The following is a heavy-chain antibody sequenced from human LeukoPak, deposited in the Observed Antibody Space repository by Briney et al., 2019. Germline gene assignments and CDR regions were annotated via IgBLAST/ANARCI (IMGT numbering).Heavy chain of an antibody. CDR1: GFTFSDYY. CDR2: ISSSGSTI. Sequence: TGGSLRLSCAASGFTFSDYYMSWIRQAPGKGLEWVSYISSSGSTIYYADSVKGRFTISRDNAKNSLYLQMNSLRAEDTAVYYCARVRYGGNSDYFDYWGQGTLVTVPS. CDR3: ARVRYGGNSDYFDY. D-gene: IGHD4-23*01. J-gene: IGHJ4*02. V-gene: IGHV3-11*01.